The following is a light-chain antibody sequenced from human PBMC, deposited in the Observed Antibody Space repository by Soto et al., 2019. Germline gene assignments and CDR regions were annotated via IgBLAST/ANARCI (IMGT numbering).Light chain of an antibody. J-gene: IGKJ5*01. V-gene: IGKV1-5*03. CDR2: LAP. CDR3: QQYNSHSFYT. Sequence: DIQMTQSPSTLSASVGDRVTVTCRASQDVGSFLAWYQQKPGKAPKLLIYLAPRLESGVPSRFSGSGSGTEFTLTISGLQPDDFATYFCQQYNSHSFYTFGQGTRLEI. CDR1: QDVGSF.